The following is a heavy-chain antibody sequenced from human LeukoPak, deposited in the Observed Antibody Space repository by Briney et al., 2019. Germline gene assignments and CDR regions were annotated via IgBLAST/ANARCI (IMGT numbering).Heavy chain of an antibody. CDR3: ARDIPIITLVRGVIMTNWYFDL. CDR2: IYYSGST. J-gene: IGHJ2*01. D-gene: IGHD3-10*01. V-gene: IGHV4-59*12. CDR1: GGSISSYY. Sequence: PSETPSLTCTVSGGSISSYYWSWIRQPPGKGLEWIGYIYYSGSTNYNLSLKSRVTISIDTSKNQFSLKLSSVTAADTAVYYCARDIPIITLVRGVIMTNWYFDLWGRGTLVTVSS.